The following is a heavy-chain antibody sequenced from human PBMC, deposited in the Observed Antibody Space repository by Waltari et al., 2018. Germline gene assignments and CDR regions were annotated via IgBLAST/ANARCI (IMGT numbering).Heavy chain of an antibody. CDR2: SIPIFGTA. V-gene: IGHV1-69*12. D-gene: IGHD6-13*01. J-gene: IGHJ4*02. CDR3: ARGNGRPGQIAAAGLDY. CDR1: GGTFSSYA. Sequence: QVQLVQSGAAVKKPGSSVQVSCKASGGTFSSYAISWVRQAPGQGLEGMGGSIPIFGTANYAQKFQGRVTITADESTSTAYMELSSLRSEDTAVYYCARGNGRPGQIAAAGLDYWGQGTLVTVSS.